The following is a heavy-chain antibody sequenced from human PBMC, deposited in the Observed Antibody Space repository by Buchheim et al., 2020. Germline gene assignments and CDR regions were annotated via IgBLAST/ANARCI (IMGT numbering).Heavy chain of an antibody. V-gene: IGHV4-4*02. CDR2: ISHSGSP. J-gene: IGHJ4*02. D-gene: IGHD6-13*01. CDR1: GGSISSSNW. Sequence: QVQLQESGPGLVKPSGTLSLTCAVSGGSISSSNWWSWVRQPPGKGLEWIGEISHSGSPNYNPSLKSRVTISLDKSKNQFSLKLSSVTAADTAVYYCARDGRGGIAAAEPHPFDYWGQGTL. CDR3: ARDGRGGIAAAEPHPFDY.